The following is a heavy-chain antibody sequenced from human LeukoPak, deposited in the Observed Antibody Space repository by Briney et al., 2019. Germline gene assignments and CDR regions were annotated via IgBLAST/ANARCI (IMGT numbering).Heavy chain of an antibody. Sequence: ASVKVSFKASGYTFTSYGISWVRRAPGQGLEWRGLISAYNGNTNYAQKLQGRVTMTTDTSTSTAYMELRSLRSDDTAVYYCARGGPGGVTTWIWYFDLWRRGTLVTVSS. CDR3: ARGGPGGVTTWIWYFDL. D-gene: IGHD3-16*01. CDR1: GYTFTSYG. J-gene: IGHJ2*01. V-gene: IGHV1-18*01. CDR2: ISAYNGNT.